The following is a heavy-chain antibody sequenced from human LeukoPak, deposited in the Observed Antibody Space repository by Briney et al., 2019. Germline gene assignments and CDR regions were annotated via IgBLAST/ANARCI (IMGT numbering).Heavy chain of an antibody. D-gene: IGHD2-2*02. CDR3: ARDFLGYTFDY. V-gene: IGHV3-7*05. Sequence: GGSLRLSCAAAGFTFSNYWMSWVRQAPGKGPEWMANIKEDGSEKYYEDSVKGRFTISRDNAKNSLYLQMDSLRAEDTAVYYCARDFLGYTFDYWGQGTLVTVSS. CDR1: GFTFSNYW. J-gene: IGHJ4*02. CDR2: IKEDGSEK.